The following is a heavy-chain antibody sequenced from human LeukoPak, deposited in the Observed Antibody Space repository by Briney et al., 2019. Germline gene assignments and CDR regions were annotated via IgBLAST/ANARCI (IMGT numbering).Heavy chain of an antibody. CDR3: AMQHADDAFDI. V-gene: IGHV1-8*03. J-gene: IGHJ3*02. D-gene: IGHD6-13*01. CDR1: GYTFTSYD. Sequence: ASVKVSCKASGYTFTSYDINWVRQATGQGLEWMGWMNPNSGNTGYAQKFQGRVTITRNTSISTAYMELSSLRSEDTAVYYCAMQHADDAFDIWGQGTMVTVSS. CDR2: MNPNSGNT.